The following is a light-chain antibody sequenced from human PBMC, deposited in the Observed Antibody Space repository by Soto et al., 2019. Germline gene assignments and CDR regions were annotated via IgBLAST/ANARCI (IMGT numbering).Light chain of an antibody. J-gene: IGKJ3*01. CDR3: QQYNNWPPVT. CDR2: GAS. CDR1: QRVYNN. Sequence: EIVMTQSPATLSVSPGERATLSCRASQRVYNNLAWYQQKPGQAPRLLIYGASTRATGIPARFSGSGSGTEFTLPISSLQSADFAAYYCQQYNNWPPVTFGPGTKVDI. V-gene: IGKV3-15*01.